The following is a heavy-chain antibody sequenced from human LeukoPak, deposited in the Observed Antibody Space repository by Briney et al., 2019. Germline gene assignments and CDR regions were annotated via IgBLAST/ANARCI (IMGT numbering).Heavy chain of an antibody. CDR3: AIAEVSCSCSTCFSY. V-gene: IGHV7-4-1*02. J-gene: IGHJ4*02. Sequence: ASVKVSCKASGYTFTSFAINWVRQAPGQGLEWIGWINTNTGNITYAQGLTGRFVFSLETSVSTAYLHISSLQAEDTAVYYCAIAEVSCSCSTCFSYWRQPTLVTVSP. D-gene: IGHD2-2*01. CDR1: GYTFTSFA. CDR2: INTNTGNI.